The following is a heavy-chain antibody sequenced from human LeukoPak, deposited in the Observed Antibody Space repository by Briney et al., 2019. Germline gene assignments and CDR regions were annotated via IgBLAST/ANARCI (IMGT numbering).Heavy chain of an antibody. CDR3: AKDRYSSGIYYFDY. Sequence: GGTLRLSCAAAGFPFSSSAMSWVRQAPGKGLEWVSSISGSGDSTYYADSVKGRFTISRDNSKNTLYLQMNSLRAEDTAVYYCAKDRYSSGIYYFDYWGQGTLVTVSS. CDR1: GFPFSSSA. V-gene: IGHV3-23*01. CDR2: ISGSGDST. D-gene: IGHD6-19*01. J-gene: IGHJ4*02.